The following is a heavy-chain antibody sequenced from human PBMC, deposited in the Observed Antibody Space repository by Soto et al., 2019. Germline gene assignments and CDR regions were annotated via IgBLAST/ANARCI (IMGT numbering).Heavy chain of an antibody. J-gene: IGHJ4*02. Sequence: PSETLSLTCTVSGGSINSYYWGWIRQPPGKRLEWIGHVFYIGTTNYNPSLESRVTISVDTSQNLFSLKLRSVTAADTAIYFCARHSPVGSSFNYFDYWGRGTLVTVSS. CDR2: VFYIGTT. CDR3: ARHSPVGSSFNYFDY. V-gene: IGHV4-59*08. CDR1: GGSINSYY. D-gene: IGHD6-13*01.